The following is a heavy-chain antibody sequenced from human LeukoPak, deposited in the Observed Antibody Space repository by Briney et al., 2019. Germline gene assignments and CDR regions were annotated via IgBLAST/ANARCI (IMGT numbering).Heavy chain of an antibody. CDR3: TRNSGWYGLS. V-gene: IGHV3-30*03. J-gene: IGHJ1*01. Sequence: HPGGSLRLSCAASGFTFSSYGMHWVRQAPGKGLEWVAVISYDGSNKYYADSVKGRFTISRDNSNNTLFLHLNSLRGEDTAVYYCTRNSGWYGLSWGQGTLVTVSS. CDR2: ISYDGSNK. D-gene: IGHD6-19*01. CDR1: GFTFSSYG.